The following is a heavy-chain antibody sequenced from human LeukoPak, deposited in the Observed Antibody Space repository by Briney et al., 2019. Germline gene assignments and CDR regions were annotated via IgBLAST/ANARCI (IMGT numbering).Heavy chain of an antibody. J-gene: IGHJ3*01. Sequence: GRSLRLSCAASGFTFSNYGMHWVRQAPGKGLEWVAVISYGGSKKYYADSVKGRFTISRDNSKNTLYLQMNSLRAEDTAVYYCAKDREDGYDRYAFDVWGQGTMVTVSS. CDR2: ISYGGSKK. V-gene: IGHV3-30*18. D-gene: IGHD3-22*01. CDR3: AKDREDGYDRYAFDV. CDR1: GFTFSNYG.